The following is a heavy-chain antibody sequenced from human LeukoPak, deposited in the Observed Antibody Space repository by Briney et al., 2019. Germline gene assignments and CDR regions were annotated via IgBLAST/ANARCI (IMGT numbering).Heavy chain of an antibody. Sequence: ASVKVSCKASGYTFTSYGISWVRQAPGQGLEWMGWISAYNGNTNYAQKLQGRVTMTTDTSTSTAYMELRSLRSDDTAVYYCARDRLRWDPGSLDYWGQGTLVTVSS. D-gene: IGHD2-21*01. CDR1: GYTFTSYG. CDR3: ARDRLRWDPGSLDY. V-gene: IGHV1-18*01. CDR2: ISAYNGNT. J-gene: IGHJ4*02.